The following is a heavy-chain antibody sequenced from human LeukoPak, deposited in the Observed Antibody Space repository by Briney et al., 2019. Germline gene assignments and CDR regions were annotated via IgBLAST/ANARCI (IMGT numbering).Heavy chain of an antibody. CDR3: AKSSAGPDY. Sequence: GGSLRLSCAASGFTFDDYAMHWVRQAPGKGLEWVSGISWNSGSIGYADSVKGRFTISRDNAKNSLYLQMNSLRAEDTALYYCAKSSAGPDYWGQGTLVTVSS. D-gene: IGHD3-10*01. CDR1: GFTFDDYA. V-gene: IGHV3-9*01. J-gene: IGHJ4*02. CDR2: ISWNSGSI.